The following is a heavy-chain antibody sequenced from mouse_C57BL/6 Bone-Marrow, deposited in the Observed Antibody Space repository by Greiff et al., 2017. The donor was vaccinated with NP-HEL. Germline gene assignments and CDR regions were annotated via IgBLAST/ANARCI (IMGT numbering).Heavy chain of an antibody. Sequence: VQLQQSGAELVRPGASVKLSCTASGFNIKDDYMHWVKQRPEQGLEWIGWIDPENGDTEYASKFQGKATITADTSSNTAYLQLSSLTSEDTAVYYCNTSGGYWFAYWGQGTLVTVSA. CDR1: GFNIKDDY. J-gene: IGHJ3*01. CDR2: IDPENGDT. CDR3: NTSGGYWFAY. D-gene: IGHD2-2*01. V-gene: IGHV14-4*01.